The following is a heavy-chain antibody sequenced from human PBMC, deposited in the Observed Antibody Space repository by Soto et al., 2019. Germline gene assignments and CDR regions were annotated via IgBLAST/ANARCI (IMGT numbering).Heavy chain of an antibody. V-gene: IGHV3-30*18. CDR2: ISYDGSNK. D-gene: IGHD3-10*01. CDR3: AKGQKPYYYGSGSYYNAIFDY. CDR1: GFTFSSYG. Sequence: GGSLRLSCAASGFTFSSYGMHWVRQAPGKGLEWVAVISYDGSNKYYADSVKGRFTISRDNSKNTLYLQMNSLRAEDTAVYYCAKGQKPYYYGSGSYYNAIFDYWGQGTLVTVSS. J-gene: IGHJ4*02.